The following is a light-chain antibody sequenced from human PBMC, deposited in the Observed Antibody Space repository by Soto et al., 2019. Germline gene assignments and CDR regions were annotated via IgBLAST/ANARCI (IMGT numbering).Light chain of an antibody. CDR1: SSNIGHNT. CDR2: FDN. V-gene: IGLV1-44*01. J-gene: IGLJ3*02. CDR3: STWDDNLSGWV. Sequence: QSVLTQPPSASGTPGQRVTISCSGSSSNIGHNTVNWYQQFPGTAPKLLVYFDNQRPSGVPVRFSASRFGTSASLVISGLQSEDEASYHCSTWDDNLSGWVFGGGTKVTVL.